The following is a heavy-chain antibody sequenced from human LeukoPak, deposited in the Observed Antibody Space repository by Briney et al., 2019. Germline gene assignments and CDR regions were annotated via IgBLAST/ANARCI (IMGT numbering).Heavy chain of an antibody. J-gene: IGHJ3*02. Sequence: GRSLRLSCAASGFTFSSYGMHWVRQAPGKGLERVAVMWYDGSNKYYADSVKGRFTISRDNSKNTLYLQMNSLRAEDTAVYYCAREVVVIIKDAFDIWGQGTMVTVSS. CDR1: GFTFSSYG. CDR3: AREVVVIIKDAFDI. V-gene: IGHV3-33*01. CDR2: MWYDGSNK. D-gene: IGHD3-22*01.